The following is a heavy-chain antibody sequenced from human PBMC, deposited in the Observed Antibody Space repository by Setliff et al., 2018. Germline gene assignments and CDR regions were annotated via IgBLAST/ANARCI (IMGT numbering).Heavy chain of an antibody. V-gene: IGHV4-31*03. J-gene: IGHJ3*02. Sequence: LSLTCTVSGGSISSGGYYWSWIRQHPGKGLEWIGYIYYSGSTYYNPSLKSRVTISADTSKNQFSLKLSSGTAADTAVYYCARDPLTTNRRRAFDIWGQGTMVTVSS. CDR1: GGSISSGGYY. CDR3: ARDPLTTNRRRAFDI. D-gene: IGHD4-17*01. CDR2: IYYSGST.